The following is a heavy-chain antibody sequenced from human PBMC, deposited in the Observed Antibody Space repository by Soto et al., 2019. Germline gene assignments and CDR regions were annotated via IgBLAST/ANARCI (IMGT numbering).Heavy chain of an antibody. J-gene: IGHJ4*02. Sequence: EVQLLESGGGLVQPGGSLRLSCAASGFTVATYAMSWVRQTPVKGMEWVSGILGGGGETYYSESVKGRFTISSDNSKNRMFLHMTTLCAEDTAVYYCSARYHDDNHAYGLDYWGQGTLVIVSS. CDR1: GFTVATYA. CDR3: SARYHDDNHAYGLDY. D-gene: IGHD3-16*01. V-gene: IGHV3-23*01. CDR2: ILGGGGET.